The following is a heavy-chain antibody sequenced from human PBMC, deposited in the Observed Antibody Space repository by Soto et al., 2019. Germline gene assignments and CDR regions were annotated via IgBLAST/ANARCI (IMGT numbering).Heavy chain of an antibody. D-gene: IGHD3-10*01. J-gene: IGHJ5*02. Sequence: QVQLQESGPGLVKPSETLSLTCTVSGGSVSSGSYYWSWIRQPPGRGLEWIGYIYYSGSTNYNPSLKSRVTISVDTSKNQFSLKLSSVTAADTAVYYCARDVLDGSGSYGNWFDPWGQGTLVTVSS. V-gene: IGHV4-61*01. CDR1: GGSVSSGSYY. CDR3: ARDVLDGSGSYGNWFDP. CDR2: IYYSGST.